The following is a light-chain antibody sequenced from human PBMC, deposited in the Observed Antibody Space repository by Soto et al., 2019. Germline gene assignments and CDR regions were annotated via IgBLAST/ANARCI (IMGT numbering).Light chain of an antibody. CDR3: CSYAGAYIYV. CDR1: SSDIGAYSY. J-gene: IGLJ1*01. CDR2: DVN. V-gene: IGLV2-11*01. Sequence: QSVLTQPRSVSGSPGQSVTISCTGTSSDIGAYSYVSWYQQHPGKVPKLMLYDVNKRPSGVPDRFSGSKSGNTASLTISGLQADDEADYYCCSYAGAYIYVFATGTKVTVL.